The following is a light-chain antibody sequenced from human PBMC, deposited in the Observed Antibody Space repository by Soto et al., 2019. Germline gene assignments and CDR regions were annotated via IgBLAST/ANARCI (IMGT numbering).Light chain of an antibody. CDR1: QSVSSSY. V-gene: IGKV3-20*01. J-gene: IGKJ1*01. Sequence: VXTQSPGTLSLSPGERATLSCRASQSVSSSYLAWYQQKPGQAPRLLIYGASSRATGIPDRFSGSGSGTDFTLTISRLEPEDFAVYYCQQYGSSPTTFGQGTKVDIK. CDR2: GAS. CDR3: QQYGSSPTT.